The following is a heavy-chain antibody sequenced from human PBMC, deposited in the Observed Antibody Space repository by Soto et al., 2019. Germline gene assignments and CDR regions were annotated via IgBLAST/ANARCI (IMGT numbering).Heavy chain of an antibody. CDR1: GGSVNTGSYY. D-gene: IGHD3-16*01. CDR3: ARGDYALVS. J-gene: IGHJ5*02. CDR2: VYDSGSF. Sequence: QVQLQESGPGLVKPSETLSLTCSVSGGSVNTGSYYWTWIRQPPGKGLEWIGYVYDSGSFNYNPSLMSRVAISVDTSKNQFSLYLSSVTAADTAVYYCARGDYALVSWGQGTLVTVSS. V-gene: IGHV4-61*01.